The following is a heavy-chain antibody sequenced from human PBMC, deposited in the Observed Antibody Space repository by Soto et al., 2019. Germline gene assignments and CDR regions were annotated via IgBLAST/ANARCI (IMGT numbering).Heavy chain of an antibody. CDR3: ARGRAVTGLFAEWFDT. V-gene: IGHV1-3*01. Sequence: DSVKVSCKASGYTFTNFVMHWVRQAPGQRLEWMGWINPVNGDTKYSQKSLDRVTISRDTSATTVYMDQSSLTSEDTAIYYCARGRAVTGLFAEWFDTWGQGTLVIVSS. D-gene: IGHD6-19*01. J-gene: IGHJ5*02. CDR2: INPVNGDT. CDR1: GYTFTNFV.